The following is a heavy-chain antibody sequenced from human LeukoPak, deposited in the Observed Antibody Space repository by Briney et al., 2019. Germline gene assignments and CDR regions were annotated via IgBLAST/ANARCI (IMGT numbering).Heavy chain of an antibody. CDR3: ASVVAVAGTYFDY. CDR2: IYYSGSP. CDR1: GPFTSRYY. V-gene: IGHV4-59*01. J-gene: IGHJ4*02. Sequence: SQTLSLTCPVAGPFTSRYYCSWIRQPPGEGMGWIGYIYYSGSPNYNPSLKSRVTISVDMSKNQFSLKLSSVTAADTAVYYWASVVAVAGTYFDYWGQGTLVTVSS. D-gene: IGHD6-19*01.